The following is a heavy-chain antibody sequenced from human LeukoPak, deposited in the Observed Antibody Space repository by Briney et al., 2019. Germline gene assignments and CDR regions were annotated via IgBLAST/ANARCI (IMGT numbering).Heavy chain of an antibody. J-gene: IGHJ6*02. Sequence: PSETLSLTCAVYGGSFSGYYCSWIRQPPGKGLEWIGEINHSESTNYNPSLKSRVTISVDTYKNQFSLKLSSVNTADTAVYYCASVLKRIAVAPLDVWGQGTTVTVSS. CDR1: GGSFSGYY. V-gene: IGHV4-34*01. CDR3: ASVLKRIAVAPLDV. D-gene: IGHD6-19*01. CDR2: INHSEST.